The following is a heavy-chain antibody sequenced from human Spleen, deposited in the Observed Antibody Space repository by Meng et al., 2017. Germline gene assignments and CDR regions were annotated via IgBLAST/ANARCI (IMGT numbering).Heavy chain of an antibody. J-gene: IGHJ4*01. Sequence: QVQLQQWGAGLLKPSETLSLTCAVYGGSFSNYYWSWIRQPPGKGLEWIGEIHHSGSTNYNPSLKSRVTISVDTSRNQFSLRLSSVTAADTAVYYCARHYCGTDCYILGDWGHGTLVTVSS. V-gene: IGHV4-34*01. CDR2: IHHSGST. CDR3: ARHYCGTDCYILGD. CDR1: GGSFSNYY. D-gene: IGHD2-21*02.